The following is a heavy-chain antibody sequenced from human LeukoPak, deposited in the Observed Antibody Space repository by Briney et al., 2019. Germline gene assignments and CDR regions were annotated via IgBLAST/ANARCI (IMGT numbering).Heavy chain of an antibody. Sequence: GASVKVSCKASGGTFSSYAISWVRQAPGQGLEWMGRIIPILGIANYAQKFQGRVTITADKSTGTAYMELSSLRSEDTAVYYCARLGGSSGWLNDYWGQETLVTVSS. CDR2: IIPILGIA. CDR1: GGTFSSYA. J-gene: IGHJ4*02. CDR3: ARLGGSSGWLNDY. V-gene: IGHV1-69*04. D-gene: IGHD6-19*01.